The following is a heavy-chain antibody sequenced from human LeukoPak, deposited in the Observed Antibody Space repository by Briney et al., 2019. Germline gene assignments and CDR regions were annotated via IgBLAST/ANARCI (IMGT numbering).Heavy chain of an antibody. Sequence: SETLSLTCTVSGGSISSGGYYWSWIRQHPGKGLEWMGYIYDSGSTYYNPSLKSRVSISVDTSKNQFSLKLSSVTAADTAVYYCARHEKSSGWYYDYWGQGTLVTVSS. V-gene: IGHV4-31*03. CDR3: ARHEKSSGWYYDY. CDR2: IYDSGST. CDR1: GGSISSGGYY. J-gene: IGHJ4*02. D-gene: IGHD6-19*01.